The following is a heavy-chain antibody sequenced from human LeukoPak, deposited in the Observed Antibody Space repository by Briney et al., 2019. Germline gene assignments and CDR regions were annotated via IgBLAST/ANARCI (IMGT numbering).Heavy chain of an antibody. CDR2: INPNSGDT. Sequence: ASVKVSCKASGYSFIGYYVHWMRQAPGQGLEWMGWINPNSGDTNYAQKFQGRVTVTRDTSINTAYMELRRLRSDDTAVYYCARGPVVLLDWGQGTLVTVSS. D-gene: IGHD4-23*01. CDR1: GYSFIGYY. J-gene: IGHJ4*02. V-gene: IGHV1-2*02. CDR3: ARGPVVLLD.